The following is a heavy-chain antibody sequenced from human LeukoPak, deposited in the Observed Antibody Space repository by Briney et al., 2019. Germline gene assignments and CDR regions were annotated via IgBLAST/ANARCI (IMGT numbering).Heavy chain of an antibody. CDR3: ARGLRGYYDSIEYFQD. CDR2: INHSGST. J-gene: IGHJ1*01. V-gene: IGHV4-34*01. Sequence: SETLSLTCAVYGGSFSGYYWSWIRQPPGKGLEWIGEINHSGSTNYNPSLKSRITISIDTSKNQFSLKLSSVTAADTAVYYCARGLRGYYDSIEYFQDWGQGTLVTVSS. CDR1: GGSFSGYY. D-gene: IGHD3-22*01.